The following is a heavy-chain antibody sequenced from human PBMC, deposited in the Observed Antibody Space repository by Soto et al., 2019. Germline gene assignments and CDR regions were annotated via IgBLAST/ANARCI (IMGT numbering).Heavy chain of an antibody. Sequence: SETLSLTCTVSGGSISSYYWSWIRQPPGKGLEWIGYIYYSGSTNHNPSLKSRVTISVDTSKNQFSLKLSSVTAADTAVYYCARLVAEGNVWGKGTTVTVSS. D-gene: IGHD2-15*01. V-gene: IGHV4-59*08. CDR1: GGSISSYY. J-gene: IGHJ6*04. CDR2: IYYSGST. CDR3: ARLVAEGNV.